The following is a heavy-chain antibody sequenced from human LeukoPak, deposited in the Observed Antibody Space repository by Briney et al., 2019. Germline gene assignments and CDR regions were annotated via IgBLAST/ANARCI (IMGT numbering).Heavy chain of an antibody. CDR1: GFTFDDYA. CDR2: ISGDGGST. V-gene: IGHV3-43*02. Sequence: GGSLRLSCAASGFTFDDYAMHWVRQAPGKGLERVSLISGDGGSTYYADSVKGRFTISRDNSKNSLYLQMNSLRTEDTALYYCAKDPTADMVRARAGYFDYWGQGTLVTVSS. CDR3: AKDPTADMVRARAGYFDY. D-gene: IGHD3-10*01. J-gene: IGHJ4*02.